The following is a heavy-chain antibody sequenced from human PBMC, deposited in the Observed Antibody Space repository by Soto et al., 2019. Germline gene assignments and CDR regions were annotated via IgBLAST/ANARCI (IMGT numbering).Heavy chain of an antibody. J-gene: IGHJ6*03. V-gene: IGHV4-39*01. Sequence: SETLSLTCTVSGGSISSSSYYWGWIRQPPGKGLEWIGSIYYSGSTYYNPSLKSRVTISVDTSKNQFSLKLSSVTAADTAVYYCARGPGTTAPYYYMDVWGKGTTVTVSS. CDR2: IYYSGST. CDR1: GGSISSSSYY. CDR3: ARGPGTTAPYYYMDV. D-gene: IGHD1-7*01.